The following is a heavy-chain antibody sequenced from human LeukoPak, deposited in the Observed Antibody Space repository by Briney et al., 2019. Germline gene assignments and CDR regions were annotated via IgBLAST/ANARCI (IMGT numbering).Heavy chain of an antibody. J-gene: IGHJ3*02. D-gene: IGHD6-13*01. CDR2: IYHTGSN. V-gene: IGHV4-59*08. Sequence: SETLSLTCLVSSGSVSSYYWTWIRRPPGKGLEWIGYIYHTGSNNYSPSLKSRVTMYVDTSKNQLSLKLSSVTAADTPMYYCARARYTNSWYAVDIWGQGTMVTVSS. CDR1: SGSVSSYY. CDR3: ARARYTNSWYAVDI.